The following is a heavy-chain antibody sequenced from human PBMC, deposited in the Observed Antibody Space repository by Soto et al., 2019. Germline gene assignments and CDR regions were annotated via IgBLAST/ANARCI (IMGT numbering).Heavy chain of an antibody. J-gene: IGHJ2*01. Sequence: QVQLQESGPGLVKPSQTLSLTCTVSGGSISSGDYYWSWIRHPPGKGLEWIGYIYYSGSTYYNPSLKSRVTLSVDTSKNQFSLKLSSVTAADTAVYYCARGADSSGDYYDLWGRGTLVTVSS. D-gene: IGHD3-22*01. V-gene: IGHV4-30-4*01. CDR3: ARGADSSGDYYDL. CDR1: GGSISSGDYY. CDR2: IYYSGST.